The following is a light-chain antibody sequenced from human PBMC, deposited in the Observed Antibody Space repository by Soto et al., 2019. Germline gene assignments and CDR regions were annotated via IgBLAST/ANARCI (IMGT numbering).Light chain of an antibody. CDR2: TNN. CDR3: ATWDDSLKGV. J-gene: IGLJ1*01. Sequence: QSVLTQPPSASGTPGRRVTISCSGSTSNIGSHSVNWFQHLPGTAPKLLIKTNNQRPSGVPDRFSGYKSGTSASLIISGLQSEDEADYYCATWDDSLKGVFGTGTKVTVL. CDR1: TSNIGSHS. V-gene: IGLV1-44*01.